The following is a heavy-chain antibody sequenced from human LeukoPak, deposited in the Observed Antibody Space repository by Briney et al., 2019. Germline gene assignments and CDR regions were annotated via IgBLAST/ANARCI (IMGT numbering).Heavy chain of an antibody. Sequence: GGSLRLSCAASGFTVTGNYMSWVRQAPGKGLEWISVIHRDGHTYYAESVRGRFTISRDNSKNTLHLQMNSLRAEDTAVYYCARVRSGNYFDYWGQGTLVTVSS. CDR3: ARVRSGNYFDY. V-gene: IGHV3-66*01. CDR2: IHRDGHT. J-gene: IGHJ4*02. CDR1: GFTVTGNY.